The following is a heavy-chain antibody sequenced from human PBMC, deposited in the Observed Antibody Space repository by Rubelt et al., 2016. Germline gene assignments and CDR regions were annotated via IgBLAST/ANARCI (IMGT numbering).Heavy chain of an antibody. CDR1: GGSISSSGYY. CDR3: ARQKAPTGTIRFDV. V-gene: IGHV4-61*05. D-gene: IGHD1-1*01. Sequence: QLQLQESGPGLVKPSETLSLTCTVSGGSISSSGYYWGWIRQPPGKGLEWIGYVFYSGSPNYNPSLKSRVTISMNTSRNHVSLKLTSGTGADTAVYYCARQKAPTGTIRFDVWGQGTMVTVSS. J-gene: IGHJ3*01. CDR2: VFYSGSP.